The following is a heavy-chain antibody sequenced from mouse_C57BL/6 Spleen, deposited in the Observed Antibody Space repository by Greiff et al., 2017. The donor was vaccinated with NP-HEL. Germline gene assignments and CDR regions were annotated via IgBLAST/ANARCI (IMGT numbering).Heavy chain of an antibody. CDR3: ARRITTVVAKDYFDY. CDR2: IDPSDSYT. D-gene: IGHD1-1*01. Sequence: VKLQQPGAELVRPGTSVKLSCKASGYTFTSYWMHWVKQRPGQGLEWIGVIDPSDSYTNYNQKFKGKATLTVDTSSSTAYMQLSSLTSEDSAVYYCARRITTVVAKDYFDYWGQGTTLTVSS. V-gene: IGHV1-59*01. J-gene: IGHJ2*01. CDR1: GYTFTSYW.